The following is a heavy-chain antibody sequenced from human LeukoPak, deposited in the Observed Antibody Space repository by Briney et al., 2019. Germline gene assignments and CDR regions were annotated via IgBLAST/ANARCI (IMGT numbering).Heavy chain of an antibody. D-gene: IGHD3-22*01. CDR2: ISSSGTTI. CDR3: ARVYDSSGYYLDY. V-gene: IGHV3-48*03. CDR1: GFTFSSYE. Sequence: GGSLRLSCAASGFTFSSYEMNWVRQAPGKGLEWVSYISSSGTTIYYADSVKGRLTISRDNAKNSLYLQMNSLRAEDTAVYYCARVYDSSGYYLDYWGQGTLVTVSS. J-gene: IGHJ4*02.